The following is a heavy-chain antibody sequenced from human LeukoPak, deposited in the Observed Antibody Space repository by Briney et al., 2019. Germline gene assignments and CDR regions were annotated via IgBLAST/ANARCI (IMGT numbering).Heavy chain of an antibody. CDR2: ISYSGNT. CDR3: ARHCCSGPAKRVFDI. J-gene: IGHJ3*02. V-gene: IGHV4-39*01. Sequence: ASETLSLTCTVSGGSIIGSDYHWGWVRQPPGKGLEWIGTISYSGNTDYNPSLRSRVTISVDTSNNQFSLRLGSVTAVDTAVYHCARHCCSGPAKRVFDIWGQGTMVTVSS. D-gene: IGHD2-15*01. CDR1: GGSIIGSDYH.